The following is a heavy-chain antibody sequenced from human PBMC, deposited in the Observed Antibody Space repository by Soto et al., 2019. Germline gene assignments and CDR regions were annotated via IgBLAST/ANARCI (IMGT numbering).Heavy chain of an antibody. CDR3: AREVDTAMVLDY. CDR1: GGSFSGYY. J-gene: IGHJ4*02. D-gene: IGHD5-18*01. Sequence: SETLSLTCAVYGGSFSGYYWSWIRQPPGKGLEWIGEIKHSGSTNYNPSLKSRVTISVDTSKNQFSLKLSSVTAADTAVYYCAREVDTAMVLDYWGQGTLVTVSS. V-gene: IGHV4-34*01. CDR2: IKHSGST.